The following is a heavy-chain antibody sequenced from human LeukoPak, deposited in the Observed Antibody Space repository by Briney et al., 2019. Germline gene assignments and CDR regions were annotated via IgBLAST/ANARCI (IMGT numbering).Heavy chain of an antibody. CDR3: ARFPEGSITCSIDF. J-gene: IGHJ4*02. V-gene: IGHV3-21*01. CDR1: GFTLSSYS. D-gene: IGHD3-3*02. CDR2: ISSSSGYV. Sequence: GGSLGLTCAASGFTLSSYSMNWVGQAPGKGLEWVSSISSSSGYVFYADSMKGRFTVSRDNSKNSLYLQMNTLRAEDTAVYYCARFPEGSITCSIDFWGQGTLVSVSS.